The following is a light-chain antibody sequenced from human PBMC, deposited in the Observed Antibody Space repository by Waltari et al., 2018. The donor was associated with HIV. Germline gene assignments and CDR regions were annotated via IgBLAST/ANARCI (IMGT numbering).Light chain of an antibody. CDR1: SSNLGNYY. CDR3: ATWDDSLSGVV. J-gene: IGLJ2*01. CDR2: RNN. Sequence: QSVLTQPPSASATPGQRVTISCSGRSSNLGNYYVYWYQQLPGATPKVLIFRNNRRPSGVPDRFSGSKSGTSASLAISGLRSEDEADYYCATWDDSLSGVVFGGGTKLTVL. V-gene: IGLV1-47*01.